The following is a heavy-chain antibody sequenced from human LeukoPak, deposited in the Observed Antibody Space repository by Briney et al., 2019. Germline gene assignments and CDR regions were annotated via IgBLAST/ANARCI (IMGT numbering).Heavy chain of an antibody. Sequence: GGSLRLSCAASGFTFSSYAMIWVRHAPGKGLECVSAISGSGGSTYYADSVKGRFTISRDNSKNTLYLQMNSMRAEDTAVYYCAKLKACTNGVCYTGWFDPWGQGTLVTVSS. CDR2: ISGSGGST. D-gene: IGHD2-8*01. V-gene: IGHV3-23*01. CDR1: GFTFSSYA. CDR3: AKLKACTNGVCYTGWFDP. J-gene: IGHJ5*02.